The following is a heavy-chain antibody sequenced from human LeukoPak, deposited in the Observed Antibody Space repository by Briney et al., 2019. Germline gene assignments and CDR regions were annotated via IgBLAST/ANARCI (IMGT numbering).Heavy chain of an antibody. V-gene: IGHV4-34*01. CDR1: GGSFSGYY. CDR2: INHSGST. Sequence: PSETLSLTCAVYGGSFSGYYWSWIRQPPGKGLEWIGEINHSGSTNYNPSLKSRVTISVDTSKNQFSLKLSSVTAADTAVFHCARHSRGYYDSTGYYYGSHAFDIWGQGTMVTVSS. D-gene: IGHD3-22*01. CDR3: ARHSRGYYDSTGYYYGSHAFDI. J-gene: IGHJ3*02.